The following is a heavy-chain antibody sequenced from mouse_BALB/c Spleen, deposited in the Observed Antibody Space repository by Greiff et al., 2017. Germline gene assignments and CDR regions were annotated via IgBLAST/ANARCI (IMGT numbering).Heavy chain of an antibody. V-gene: IGHV1S137*01. CDR3: TCGKDRYGVHYYAMDY. J-gene: IGHJ4*01. Sequence: VKLQQSGAELVRPGVSVKISCKGSGYTFTDYAMHWVKQSHAKSLEWIGVISTYYGDASYNQKFKGKATMTVDKSSSTAYMQLSSLTSEDSAVYYGTCGKDRYGVHYYAMDYWGQGTSVTVSS. D-gene: IGHD2-14*01. CDR1: GYTFTDYA. CDR2: ISTYYGDA.